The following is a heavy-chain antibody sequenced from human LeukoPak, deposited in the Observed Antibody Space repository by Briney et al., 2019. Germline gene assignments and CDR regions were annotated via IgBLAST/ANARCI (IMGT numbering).Heavy chain of an antibody. CDR3: AQAYCSSTSCYKNKVAYDY. Sequence: SVKVSCKASGGTFSSYAISWVRQAPGQGLEWMGRIIPIFGIANYAQKFLGRVTITADKSTSTAYMELSSLRSEDTAVYYCAQAYCSSTSCYKNKVAYDYWGQGTLVTVSS. J-gene: IGHJ4*02. CDR1: GGTFSSYA. D-gene: IGHD2-2*02. V-gene: IGHV1-69*04. CDR2: IIPIFGIA.